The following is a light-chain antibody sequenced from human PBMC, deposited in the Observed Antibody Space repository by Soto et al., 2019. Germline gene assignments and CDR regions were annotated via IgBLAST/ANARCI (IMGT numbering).Light chain of an antibody. CDR1: SSDVGSYNL. CDR3: CSYAGGPYV. CDR2: EIT. Sequence: QSVLTQPASVSGSPGQSITISCTVTSSDVGSYNLVSWYQQLPGKAPKLMIFEITRRPSGVSNRFSASKSGNTASLTISGLQAEDEADYYCCSYAGGPYVFGTGTKVTVL. J-gene: IGLJ1*01. V-gene: IGLV2-23*02.